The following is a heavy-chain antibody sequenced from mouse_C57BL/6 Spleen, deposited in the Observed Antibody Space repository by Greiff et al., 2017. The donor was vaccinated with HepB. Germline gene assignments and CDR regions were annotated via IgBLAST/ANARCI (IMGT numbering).Heavy chain of an antibody. D-gene: IGHD4-1*01. J-gene: IGHJ2*01. V-gene: IGHV6-3*01. CDR2: IRLKSDNYAT. CDR3: TDPSNWDEDY. Sequence: EVKLVESGGGLVQPGGSMKLSCVASGLTFSNYWMNWVRQSPEKGLEWVAQIRLKSDNYATHYAESVKGRFIISRDDSKSSVYLQMNNLRAEDTGIYYCTDPSNWDEDYWGQGTTLTVSS. CDR1: GLTFSNYW.